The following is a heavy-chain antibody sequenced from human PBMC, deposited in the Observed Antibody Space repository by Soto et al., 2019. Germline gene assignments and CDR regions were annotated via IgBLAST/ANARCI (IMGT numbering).Heavy chain of an antibody. V-gene: IGHV3-21*01. J-gene: IGHJ4*02. CDR1: GFTFSSYS. Sequence: EVQLVESGGGLVKPGGSLRLSCAASGFTFSSYSMNWVRQAPGKGLEWVSSISSSSSYIYYADSVKGRFTISRDNAKNSLYLQMKSLRAEDTAVYYCARESWHGYKGNNFDSWGQGTLVTVS. D-gene: IGHD5-18*01. CDR2: ISSSSSYI. CDR3: ARESWHGYKGNNFDS.